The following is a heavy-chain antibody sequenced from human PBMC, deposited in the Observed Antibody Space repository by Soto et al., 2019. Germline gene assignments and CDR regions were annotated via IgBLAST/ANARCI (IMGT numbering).Heavy chain of an antibody. CDR2: TYYRSKSCH. CDR1: GDSVSSDITS. V-gene: IGHV6-1*01. CDR3: ARGNALDV. Sequence: QGQLQQSGPGLVKPSQTLSLTCAISGDSVSSDITSWNWIRQSPSRGLEWLGRTYYRSKSCHDSAASVKSRITMNPDTSKNQVSLELNSMTPEDTAVYYCARGNALDVWGQGTVVTVSS. J-gene: IGHJ3*01. D-gene: IGHD3-10*01.